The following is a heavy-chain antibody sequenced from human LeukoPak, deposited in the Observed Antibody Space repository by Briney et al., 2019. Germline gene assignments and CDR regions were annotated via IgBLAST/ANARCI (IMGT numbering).Heavy chain of an antibody. J-gene: IGHJ6*02. D-gene: IGHD6-19*01. CDR1: GFTLSSYS. V-gene: IGHV3-48*01. CDR2: ISTSSRTI. Sequence: GGSLRLSCAASGFTLSSYSMNWVRQAPGKGLEWISYISTSSRTIYYADSVRGRFTISGDNAKNSLYLQMNSLKAEDTAIYFCARDAVDQYYYYGMDVWGQGTTVTVSS. CDR3: ARDAVDQYYYYGMDV.